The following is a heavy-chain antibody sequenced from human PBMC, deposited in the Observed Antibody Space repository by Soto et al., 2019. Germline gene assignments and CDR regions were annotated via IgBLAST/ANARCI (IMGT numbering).Heavy chain of an antibody. D-gene: IGHD2-15*01. V-gene: IGHV1-46*03. J-gene: IGHJ5*02. CDR2: IDPRGGDT. CDR1: GYRFTKYY. CDR3: ASHCSTRCSDWIDP. Sequence: QVQLVQSGPEVKKPGASVKISCRASGYRFTKYYIHWGRQAPGQGLEWMGVIDPRGGDTTYAQKFQDRVTMTRDLALSTAFLDLASLRSEDTAMYFCASHCSTRCSDWIDPWGQGTLVIVSS.